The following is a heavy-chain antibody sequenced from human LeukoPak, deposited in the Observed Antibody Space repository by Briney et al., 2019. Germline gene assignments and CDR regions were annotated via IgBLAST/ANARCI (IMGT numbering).Heavy chain of an antibody. CDR3: ARRRGSSSVLVSYYYMDV. CDR2: IYYSGST. D-gene: IGHD6-6*01. J-gene: IGHJ6*03. CDR1: GGPISSYY. V-gene: IGHV4-59*01. Sequence: SETLSLTCTVSGGPISSYYWSWIRQPPGKGLEWIGYIYYSGSTNYNPSLKSRVTISVDTSKNQFSLKLSSVTAADTAVYYCARRRGSSSVLVSYYYMDVWGKGTTVTVSS.